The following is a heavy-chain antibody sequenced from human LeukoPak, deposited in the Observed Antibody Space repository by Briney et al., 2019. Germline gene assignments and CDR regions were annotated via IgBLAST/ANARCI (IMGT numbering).Heavy chain of an antibody. CDR3: AKEMGGSQPFDY. D-gene: IGHD3-16*01. J-gene: IGHJ4*02. Sequence: PGGSLRLSCAASGFTFGTYGLAWVRQAPGKGLEWVSAISASGDHTYYADSVKGRFSISRDNSKNTLYLQMNSLRAEDTALYYCAKEMGGSQPFDYWGQGTLVTVSS. CDR2: ISASGDHT. V-gene: IGHV3-23*01. CDR1: GFTFGTYG.